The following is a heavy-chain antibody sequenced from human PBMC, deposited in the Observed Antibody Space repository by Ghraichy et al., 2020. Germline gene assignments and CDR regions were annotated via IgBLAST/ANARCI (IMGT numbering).Heavy chain of an antibody. CDR3: ARICYDFWSGYSSYGMDV. V-gene: IGHV4-34*01. Sequence: SETLSLTCAVYGGSFSGYYWSWIRQPPGKGLEWIGEINHSGSTNYNPSLKSRVTISVDTSKNQFSLKLSSVTAADTAVYYCARICYDFWSGYSSYGMDVWGQGTTVTVSS. CDR2: INHSGST. D-gene: IGHD3-3*01. CDR1: GGSFSGYY. J-gene: IGHJ6*02.